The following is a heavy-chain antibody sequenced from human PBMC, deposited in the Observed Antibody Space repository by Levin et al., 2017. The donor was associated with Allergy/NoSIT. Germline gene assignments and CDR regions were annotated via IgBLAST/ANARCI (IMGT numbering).Heavy chain of an antibody. D-gene: IGHD1-26*01. V-gene: IGHV1-69*06. Sequence: WASVKVSCKASGGTFSSYAISWVRQAPGQGLEWMGGIIPIFGTANYAQKFQGRVTITADKSTSTAYMELSSLRSEDTAVYYCARGGWELPRGYYFDYWGQGTLVTVSS. CDR1: GGTFSSYA. CDR2: IIPIFGTA. J-gene: IGHJ4*02. CDR3: ARGGWELPRGYYFDY.